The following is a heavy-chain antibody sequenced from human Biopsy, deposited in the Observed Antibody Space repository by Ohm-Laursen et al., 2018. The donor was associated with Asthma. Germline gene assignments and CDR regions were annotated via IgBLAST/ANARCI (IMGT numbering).Heavy chain of an antibody. CDR3: ARAQDYYDSRGYYRSFDY. CDR2: IYYSGST. V-gene: IGHV4-31*02. J-gene: IGHJ4*02. CDR1: SGSGGYMRSGNYY. Sequence: SQTLSLTCSLSSGSGGYMRSGNYYWGWIRQHPGKGLEWIGFIYYSGSTYYNPSLKSRVSISIDTSKNQFSPKLSSVTAADTAVYYCARAQDYYDSRGYYRSFDYWGQGTLVTVSS. D-gene: IGHD3-22*01.